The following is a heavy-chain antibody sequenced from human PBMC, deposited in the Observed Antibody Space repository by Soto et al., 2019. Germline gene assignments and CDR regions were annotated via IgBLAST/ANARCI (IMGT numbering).Heavy chain of an antibody. CDR1: GFTCSRDS. Sequence: EVQLVESGGGLVKPGGSLRLACAASGFTCSRDSMNWVRQAPGKGLEWVSSISSSSSYIYYADSVKGRFTISRDNAKNSLYLPMNSLSAEDTAVYYGARDLGYCSSTSCRNLNWFDPLGQGTLVTVSS. D-gene: IGHD2-2*01. V-gene: IGHV3-21*01. J-gene: IGHJ5*02. CDR2: ISSSSSYI. CDR3: ARDLGYCSSTSCRNLNWFDP.